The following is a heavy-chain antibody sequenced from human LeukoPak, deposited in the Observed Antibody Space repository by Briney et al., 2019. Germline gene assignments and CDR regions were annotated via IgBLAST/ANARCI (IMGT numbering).Heavy chain of an antibody. D-gene: IGHD6-6*01. CDR1: GFTFSSYG. Sequence: PGGSLRLSCAASGFTFSSYGMHWVRQAPGKGLKWVAFIRYDGSNKYYADSVKGRFTISRDNSKNTLYLQMNSLRAEDTAVYYCAKPIEYSSSWVPYFDYWGQGTLVTVSS. J-gene: IGHJ4*02. V-gene: IGHV3-30*02. CDR2: IRYDGSNK. CDR3: AKPIEYSSSWVPYFDY.